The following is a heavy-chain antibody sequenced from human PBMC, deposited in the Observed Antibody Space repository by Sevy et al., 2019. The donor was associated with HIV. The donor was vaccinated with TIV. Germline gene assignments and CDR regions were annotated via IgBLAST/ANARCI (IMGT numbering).Heavy chain of an antibody. CDR3: ARDEGGYYGSGSYYNGPTDY. D-gene: IGHD3-10*01. Sequence: ASVKVSCKASGGTFSSYAISLVRQAPGQGLEWMGRIIPIFGTANYAQKFQGRVTITADESTSTAYMELSSLRSEDTAVYCCARDEGGYYGSGSYYNGPTDYWGQGTLVTVSS. CDR2: IIPIFGTA. J-gene: IGHJ4*02. CDR1: GGTFSSYA. V-gene: IGHV1-69*13.